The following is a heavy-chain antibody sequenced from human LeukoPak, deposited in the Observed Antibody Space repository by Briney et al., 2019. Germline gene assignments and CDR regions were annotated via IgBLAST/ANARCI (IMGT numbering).Heavy chain of an antibody. D-gene: IGHD6-6*01. V-gene: IGHV1-18*01. Sequence: GASVKVSCKASGYTFTSYGISWVRQALGQGLEWMGWISAYNGNTNYAQKLQGRVTMTTDTSTSTAYMELRSLRSDNTAVYYCAVSSSSHPNDYWGQGTLVTVSS. CDR2: ISAYNGNT. J-gene: IGHJ4*02. CDR3: AVSSSSHPNDY. CDR1: GYTFTSYG.